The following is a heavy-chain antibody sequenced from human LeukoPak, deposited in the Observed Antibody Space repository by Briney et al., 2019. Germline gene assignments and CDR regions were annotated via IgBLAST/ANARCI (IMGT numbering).Heavy chain of an antibody. CDR3: ARAVYSSSALDY. Sequence: SETLSLTCTVSGGSISSYYWSWIRQPPGKGLEWIGYIYYSGSTNYNPSLKSRVTISVDTSKIQFSLKLSSVTAADTAVYYCARAVYSSSALDYWGQGTLVIVSS. CDR1: GGSISSYY. V-gene: IGHV4-59*01. D-gene: IGHD6-13*01. J-gene: IGHJ4*02. CDR2: IYYSGST.